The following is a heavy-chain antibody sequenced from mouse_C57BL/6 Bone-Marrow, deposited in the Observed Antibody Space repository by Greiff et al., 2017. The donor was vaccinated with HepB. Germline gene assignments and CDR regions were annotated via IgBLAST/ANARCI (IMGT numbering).Heavy chain of an antibody. Sequence: VQLQESGPELVKPGASVKISCKASGYSFTSYYIHWVKQRPGQGLEWIGWIYPGSGNTKYNEKFKGKATLTADTSSSTAYMQLSSLTSEDSAVYYCARLTRYFDYWGQGTTLTVSS. CDR2: IYPGSGNT. CDR1: GYSFTSYY. J-gene: IGHJ2*01. D-gene: IGHD4-1*01. V-gene: IGHV1-66*01. CDR3: ARLTRYFDY.